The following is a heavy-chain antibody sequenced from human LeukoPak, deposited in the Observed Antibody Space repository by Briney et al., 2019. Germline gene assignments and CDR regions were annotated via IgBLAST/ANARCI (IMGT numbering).Heavy chain of an antibody. D-gene: IGHD6-13*01. Sequence: GGSLRLSCAASGFTFSSYAMSWVRQAPGKGLEWVSAISGSGGSTYYADSVKGRFTISRDNSKNTLYLQMNSLRAEDTAVCYCANGDLAAAGNLFFDYWGQGTLVTVSS. CDR1: GFTFSSYA. V-gene: IGHV3-23*01. J-gene: IGHJ4*02. CDR2: ISGSGGST. CDR3: ANGDLAAAGNLFFDY.